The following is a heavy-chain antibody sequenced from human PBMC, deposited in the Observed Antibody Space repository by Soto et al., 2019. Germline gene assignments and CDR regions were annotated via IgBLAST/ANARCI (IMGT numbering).Heavy chain of an antibody. CDR3: ARLRVPYCGGDCYSAFDF. Sequence: AASVKVSCKASGYTFTIYYMHWVLQAPGQGLEWMGIINPNSGSTSYAQKFQGRVTMTRDTSTSTVYMELSSLRSEDTAIYYCARLRVPYCGGDCYSAFDFWGQGTLVTVSS. CDR2: INPNSGST. V-gene: IGHV1-46*01. D-gene: IGHD2-21*02. J-gene: IGHJ4*02. CDR1: GYTFTIYY.